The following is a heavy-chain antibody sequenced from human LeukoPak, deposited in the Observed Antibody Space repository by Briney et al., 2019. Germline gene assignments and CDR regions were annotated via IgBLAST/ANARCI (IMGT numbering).Heavy chain of an antibody. J-gene: IGHJ4*02. Sequence: PGGSLRLSCAASGFTFSSYGMHWVRQAPGKGLEWVAVISYDGSNKYYADSVKGRFTISRDNSKNTLYLQMNSLRAEDTAVYYCAKDQVHLRRHYYGSGVDYWGQGTLVTVSS. CDR2: ISYDGSNK. D-gene: IGHD3-10*01. CDR3: AKDQVHLRRHYYGSGVDY. CDR1: GFTFSSYG. V-gene: IGHV3-30*18.